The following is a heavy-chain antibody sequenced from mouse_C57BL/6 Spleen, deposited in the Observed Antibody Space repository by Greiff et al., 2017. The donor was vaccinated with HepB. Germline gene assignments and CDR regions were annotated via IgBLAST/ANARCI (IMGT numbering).Heavy chain of an antibody. J-gene: IGHJ2*01. D-gene: IGHD2-4*01. CDR2: IDPNSGGT. V-gene: IGHV1-72*01. CDR1: GYTFTSYW. CDR3: ARGGPIYYDYDGGYFDY. Sequence: QVQLKESGAELVKPGASVKLSCKASGYTFTSYWMHWVKQRPGRGLEWIGRIDPNSGGTKYNEKFKSKATLTVDKPSSTAYMQLSSLTSEDSAVYYCARGGPIYYDYDGGYFDYWGQGTTLTVSS.